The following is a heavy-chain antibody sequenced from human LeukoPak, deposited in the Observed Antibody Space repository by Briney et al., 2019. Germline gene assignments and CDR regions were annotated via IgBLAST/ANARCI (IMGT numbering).Heavy chain of an antibody. Sequence: GGSLRLSSSASGFTFADFTMSWFRQSPGQGLEWVGFIRSKIFGGAPEHAASVAVRFTISRDDSTSIAYLQMNSLQVEDTAVYYCARGSGRYVMVDWWGQGTLVTVSS. J-gene: IGHJ4*02. D-gene: IGHD6-19*01. V-gene: IGHV3-49*03. CDR3: ARGSGRYVMVDW. CDR1: GFTFADFT. CDR2: IRSKIFGGAP.